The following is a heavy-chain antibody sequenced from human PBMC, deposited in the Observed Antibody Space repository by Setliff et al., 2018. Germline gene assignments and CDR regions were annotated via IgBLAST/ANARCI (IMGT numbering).Heavy chain of an antibody. Sequence: PGGSLRLSCAASGFRFSIYAMSWVRQAPGKGLEWVSSILGSGDSTYYADSVKGRFTISRDNSKNTLYLQMDSLRAEDTAIYYCARDTSGRDALDIWGQGTMVTVSS. J-gene: IGHJ3*02. CDR1: GFRFSIYA. CDR2: ILGSGDST. CDR3: ARDTSGRDALDI. D-gene: IGHD3-10*01. V-gene: IGHV3-23*01.